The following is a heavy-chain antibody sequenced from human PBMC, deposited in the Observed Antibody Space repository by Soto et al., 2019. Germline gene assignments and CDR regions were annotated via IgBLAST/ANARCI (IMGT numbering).Heavy chain of an antibody. D-gene: IGHD2-15*01. V-gene: IGHV3-15*01. CDR2: TKSKIDGGTT. CDR1: GFTFDHAG. CDR3: TTFHSYCSGGICRYHYYGMDI. J-gene: IGHJ6*02. Sequence: PGGSLRLSCAASGFTFDHAGMSWVRQAPGKGLEWLGRTKSKIDGGTTDYAAAVKGRFTISRDDSKTMVNLQMNSLITEDTAVYYCTTFHSYCSGGICRYHYYGMDIWGQGTTVNVSS.